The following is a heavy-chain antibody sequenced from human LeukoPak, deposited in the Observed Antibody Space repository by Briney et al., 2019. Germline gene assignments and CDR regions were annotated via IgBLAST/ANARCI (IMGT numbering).Heavy chain of an antibody. J-gene: IGHJ4*02. CDR2: IYPGDSDT. V-gene: IGHV5-51*01. CDR3: ARISSGFQGFDY. D-gene: IGHD6-25*01. CDR1: GYSLITYW. Sequence: GESLKISCKGSGYSLITYWIGWVRQMPGKGLEWMGIIYPGDSDTRYSPSFQGQVTISADKSVSTAYLQWSSLKAADTAMYYCARISSGFQGFDYWGQGTLVTVSS.